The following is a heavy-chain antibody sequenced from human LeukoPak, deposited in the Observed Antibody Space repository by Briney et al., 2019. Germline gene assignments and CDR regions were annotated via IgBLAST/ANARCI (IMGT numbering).Heavy chain of an antibody. CDR1: GGSIGSYY. CDR2: IYNSGTT. Sequence: SETLSLTCTVSGGSIGSYYWSWMRQFAGNGLEWIGRIYNSGTTHYNPSLKSRVTISVDTSKNQISLKLTSVTAADTAVYYCASDGGRSNLAVLWGQGALVTVSS. D-gene: IGHD6-19*01. J-gene: IGHJ4*02. V-gene: IGHV4-4*07. CDR3: ASDGGRSNLAVL.